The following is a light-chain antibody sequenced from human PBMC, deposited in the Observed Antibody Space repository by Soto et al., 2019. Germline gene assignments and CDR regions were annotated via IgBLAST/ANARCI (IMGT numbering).Light chain of an antibody. CDR3: AAWDDSLSGYV. CDR2: SNN. J-gene: IGLJ1*01. CDR1: RSNIGTNS. Sequence: QSALTQPPSASGTPGQRVTISCSGSRSNIGTNSVYWYQKLPGTAPRVLIYSNNQRPSGVPDRFSGSKSGTSASLVISGLRSEDEADYYCAAWDDSLSGYVFGAGTKVTV. V-gene: IGLV1-47*02.